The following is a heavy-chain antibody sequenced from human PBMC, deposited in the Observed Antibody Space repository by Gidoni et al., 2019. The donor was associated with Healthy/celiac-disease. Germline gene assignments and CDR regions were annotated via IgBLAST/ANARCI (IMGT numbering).Heavy chain of an antibody. CDR2: FDPEDGET. V-gene: IGHV1-24*01. Sequence: QVQRVQSGAEGKKPGASGKVSGKVSGDTLTELSMHWVRQAPGKGLEWMGGFDPEDGETLYAQKFQGRVTMTEDTSTDTAYIELSSLRSEDTAVYYCATFLELYDWFDPWGQGTLVTVSS. CDR1: GDTLTELS. CDR3: ATFLELYDWFDP. J-gene: IGHJ5*02. D-gene: IGHD1-7*01.